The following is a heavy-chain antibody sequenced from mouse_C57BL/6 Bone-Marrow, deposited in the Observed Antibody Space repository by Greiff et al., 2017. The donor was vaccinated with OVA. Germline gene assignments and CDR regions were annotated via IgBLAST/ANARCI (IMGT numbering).Heavy chain of an antibody. V-gene: IGHV1-59*01. CDR2: IDPSDSYT. J-gene: IGHJ2*01. CDR1: GYTFTSYW. CDR3: AREIIYYSNYVDYFDY. D-gene: IGHD2-5*01. Sequence: VQLQQPGAELVRPGTSVKLSCKASGYTFTSYWMHWVKQRPGQGLEWIGVIDPSDSYTNYNQKFKGKATLTVDTSSSTAYMQLSSLTSEDYAVYYCAREIIYYSNYVDYFDYWGQGTTLTVSS.